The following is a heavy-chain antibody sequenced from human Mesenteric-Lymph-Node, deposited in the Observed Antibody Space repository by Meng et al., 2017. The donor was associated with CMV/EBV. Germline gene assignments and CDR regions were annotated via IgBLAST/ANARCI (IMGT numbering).Heavy chain of an antibody. V-gene: IGHV3-53*01. J-gene: IGHJ4*02. CDR3: ARFNWGSSRYFDY. Sequence: GESLKISCAASGFTFSSYSMNWVRQAPGKGLECVSVIYSGGSTYYADSVKGRFTISRDNSKNTLYLQMNSLRAEDTAVYYCARFNWGSSRYFDYWGQGTLVTVSS. D-gene: IGHD7-27*01. CDR1: GFTFSSYS. CDR2: IYSGGST.